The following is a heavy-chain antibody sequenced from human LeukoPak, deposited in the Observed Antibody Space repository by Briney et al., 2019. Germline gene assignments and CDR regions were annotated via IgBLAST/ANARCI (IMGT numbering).Heavy chain of an antibody. D-gene: IGHD1-1*01. CDR2: VYTSGST. CDR1: GGSISGGY. CDR3: ARDTAGSDAFDI. J-gene: IGHJ3*02. V-gene: IGHV4-59*01. Sequence: SETLSLTCTVSGGSISGGYWSWIRQPPGRGLEWIGYVYTSGSTNYNPSLKSRVTISVDTSKNQFSLKLSSVTSTDTAVYYCARDTAGSDAFDIWGQGTMVTVSS.